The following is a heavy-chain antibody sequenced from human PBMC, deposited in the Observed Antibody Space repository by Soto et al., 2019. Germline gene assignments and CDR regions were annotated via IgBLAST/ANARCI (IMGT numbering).Heavy chain of an antibody. CDR3: ARDRRIAAAGTTQLYYYYGMDA. Sequence: PSETLSLTCAVSGGSISSSNWWSWVRQPPGKGLEWIGEIYHSGSTNYNPSLKSRVTISVDKSKNQFSLKLSSVTAADTAVYYCARDRRIAAAGTTQLYYYYGMDAWGQGTTATVSS. D-gene: IGHD6-13*01. CDR1: GGSISSSNW. J-gene: IGHJ6*02. V-gene: IGHV4-4*02. CDR2: IYHSGST.